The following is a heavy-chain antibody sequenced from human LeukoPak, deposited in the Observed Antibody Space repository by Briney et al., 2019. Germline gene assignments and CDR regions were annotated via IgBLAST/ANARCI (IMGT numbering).Heavy chain of an antibody. V-gene: IGHV4-59*01. CDR1: GGSISSYY. CDR3: ARGPRITMIVVVHAFDI. D-gene: IGHD3-22*01. J-gene: IGHJ3*02. CDR2: IYNSGST. Sequence: SETLSLTCTVSGGSISSYYWSWIRQPPGKGLEWIGYIYNSGSTNYNHSLKSRVTISVDTSKNQFSLKLSSVTAADTAVYYCARGPRITMIVVVHAFDIWGQGTMVTVSS.